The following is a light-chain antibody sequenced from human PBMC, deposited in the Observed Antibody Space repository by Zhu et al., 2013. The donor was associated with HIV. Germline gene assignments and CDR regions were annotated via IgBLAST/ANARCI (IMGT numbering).Light chain of an antibody. Sequence: DIVMTQSPDSLAVSLGERATVNCRSSRSILFNSDNRNYLAWYQQKPGQPPKLLIYWASTRESGVPDRFSGSGSGTDFTLTISSLQAEDVAVYYCQQYYSTPRTFGQGTKVEIK. CDR1: RSILFNSDNRNY. CDR3: QQYYSTPRT. J-gene: IGKJ1*01. V-gene: IGKV4-1*01. CDR2: WAS.